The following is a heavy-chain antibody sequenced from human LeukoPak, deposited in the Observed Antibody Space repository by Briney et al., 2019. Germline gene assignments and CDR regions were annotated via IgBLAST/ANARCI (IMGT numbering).Heavy chain of an antibody. D-gene: IGHD3-10*01. CDR3: TRDRAGTQSWVEFDL. V-gene: IGHV3-66*03. Sequence: PGGSLRLTCAASGFSVSSTYMSWVCQAPGKGLEWVSLIYTSGSTFYADSVMGRFTISRDNSKNTLFLQMNSLRAEDSAVYYCTRDRAGTQSWVEFDLWGQGTLVTVSS. CDR1: GFSVSSTY. J-gene: IGHJ5*02. CDR2: IYTSGST.